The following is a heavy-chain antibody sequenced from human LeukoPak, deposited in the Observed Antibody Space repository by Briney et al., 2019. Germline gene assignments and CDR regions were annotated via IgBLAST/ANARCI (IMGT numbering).Heavy chain of an antibody. CDR3: ARGGGLDV. V-gene: IGHV3-7*03. J-gene: IGHJ6*02. CDR1: GFSFSNAW. CDR2: INHNGNVN. D-gene: IGHD3-16*01. Sequence: GGSLRLSCATSGFSFSNAWMNWVRQAPGKGLEWVASINHNGNVNYYVDSVKGRFTISRDNAKNSLYLQMSNLRAEDTAVYFCARGGGLDVWGQGATVTVSS.